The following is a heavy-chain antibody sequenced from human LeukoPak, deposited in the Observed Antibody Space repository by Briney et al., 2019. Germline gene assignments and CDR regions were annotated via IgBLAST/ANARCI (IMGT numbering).Heavy chain of an antibody. V-gene: IGHV4-59*08. CDR2: IYYSGST. D-gene: IGHD1/OR15-1a*01. Sequence: PSETLSLTCTVSGGSISSYYWSWIRQPPGKGLEWIGYIYYSGSTNYNPSLKSRVTISVDTSKNQFSLKLSSVTAADTAVYYCARRRPSQNMFDYWGQGTLVTVSS. CDR3: ARRRPSQNMFDY. J-gene: IGHJ4*02. CDR1: GGSISSYY.